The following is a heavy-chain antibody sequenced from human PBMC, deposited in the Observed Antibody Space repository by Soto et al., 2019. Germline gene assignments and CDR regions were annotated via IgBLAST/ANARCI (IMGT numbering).Heavy chain of an antibody. Sequence: EVQLVESGGGLVKPGESLRLSCAPSGFTFNNAWMSWVRQAPGKGLEWVGRIKSNTDGGITEYLSPVKGRFTISRDDSKNMLYLQMNNLRTEDTAVYYCTTMRGGGGAFDFWGQGTMVTVSS. D-gene: IGHD3-16*01. CDR2: IKSNTDGGIT. V-gene: IGHV3-15*01. CDR3: TTMRGGGGAFDF. CDR1: GFTFNNAW. J-gene: IGHJ3*01.